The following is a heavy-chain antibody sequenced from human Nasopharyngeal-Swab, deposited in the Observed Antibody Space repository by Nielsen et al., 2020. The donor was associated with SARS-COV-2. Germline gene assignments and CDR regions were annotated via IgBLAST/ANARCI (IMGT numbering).Heavy chain of an antibody. D-gene: IGHD2-15*01. J-gene: IGHJ6*02. CDR2: IGTAGDT. V-gene: IGHV3-13*01. CDR1: GFTFSSYD. Sequence: GESLKISCAASGFTFSSYDMHWVRQATGKGLEWVSAIGTAGDTYYPGSVKGRLTISRENAKNSLYLQMNSLRAGDTAVYYCARERRDCSGGSCYSYGMDVWGQGTTVTVSS. CDR3: ARERRDCSGGSCYSYGMDV.